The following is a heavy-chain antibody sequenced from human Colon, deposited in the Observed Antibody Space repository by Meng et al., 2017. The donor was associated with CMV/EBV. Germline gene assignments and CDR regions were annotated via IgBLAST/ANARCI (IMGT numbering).Heavy chain of an antibody. V-gene: IGHV1-2*02. CDR3: ARDPSGSRVPFDY. Sequence: VQLVQSGGEVKKPGASVKFSCNASGYTFSDYHIHWVRQAPGQGLEWMGWINSNSGATDYAQKFQGRLTMTRDTSITTVYMELSSLRSDDTAVYYCARDPSGSRVPFDYWGQGSLVTVSS. CDR2: INSNSGAT. J-gene: IGHJ4*02. D-gene: IGHD1-26*01. CDR1: GYTFSDYH.